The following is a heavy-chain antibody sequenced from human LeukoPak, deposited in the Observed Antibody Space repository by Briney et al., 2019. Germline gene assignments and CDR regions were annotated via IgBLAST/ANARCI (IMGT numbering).Heavy chain of an antibody. J-gene: IGHJ4*02. Sequence: GESLRLSCAASEFSFSSHSMNWVRQAPGKGLEWVSTINSSGDYTCYADSVKGRFTISRDNAKNSLFLQMNSLRAEDTAVYYCARERYGNYNWGQGTLVTVSS. D-gene: IGHD4-11*01. CDR1: EFSFSSHS. V-gene: IGHV3-21*04. CDR2: INSSGDYT. CDR3: ARERYGNYN.